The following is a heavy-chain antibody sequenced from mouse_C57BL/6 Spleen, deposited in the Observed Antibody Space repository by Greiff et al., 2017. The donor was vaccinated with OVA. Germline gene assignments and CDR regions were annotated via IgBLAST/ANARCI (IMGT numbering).Heavy chain of an antibody. J-gene: IGHJ4*01. CDR3: ARRDNGAMDD. V-gene: IGHV1-55*01. Sequence: QVHVKQSGAELVKPGASVKMSCKASGYTFTSYWITWVKQRPGQGLEWIGDIYPGSGSTNYNEKFKSKATLTVDTSSSTAYMQLSSLTSEDSAVYYCARRDNGAMDDWGQGTSVTVSS. CDR1: GYTFTSYW. CDR2: IYPGSGST.